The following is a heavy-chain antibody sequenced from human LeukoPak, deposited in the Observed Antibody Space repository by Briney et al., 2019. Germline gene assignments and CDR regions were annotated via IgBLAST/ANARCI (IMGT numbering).Heavy chain of an antibody. V-gene: IGHV3-30-3*01. J-gene: IGHJ4*02. CDR1: GFTFSSYA. CDR2: ISYAGSNK. Sequence: GGSLRLSCAASGFTFSSYAMHWVRQAPGKGLEWVAVISYAGSNKYYADSVKGRFTISRDNSKNTLYLQMNSLRAEDTAVYYCARALGAGYCSSTSCDLAYWGQGTLVTVSS. D-gene: IGHD2-2*01. CDR3: ARALGAGYCSSTSCDLAY.